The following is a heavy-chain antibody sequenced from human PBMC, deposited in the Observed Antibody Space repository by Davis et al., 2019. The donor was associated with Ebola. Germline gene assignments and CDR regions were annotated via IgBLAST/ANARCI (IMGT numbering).Heavy chain of an antibody. CDR1: GGTFSSYT. Sequence: AASVKVSCKASGGTFSSYTISWVRQAPGQGLEWMGRIIPILGIANYAQKFQGRVTITADESTSTAYMELSSLRAEDTAVYYCAGGLRFGYYYYGMDVWGKGTTVTVSS. D-gene: IGHD3-10*01. J-gene: IGHJ6*04. CDR3: AGGLRFGYYYYGMDV. CDR2: IIPILGIA. V-gene: IGHV1-69*02.